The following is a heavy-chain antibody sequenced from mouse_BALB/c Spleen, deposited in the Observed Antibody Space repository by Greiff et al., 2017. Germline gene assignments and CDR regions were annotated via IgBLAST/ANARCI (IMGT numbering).Heavy chain of an antibody. J-gene: IGHJ2*01. CDR3: ARRDSTATPYFDY. V-gene: IGHV5-6-3*01. Sequence: EVMLVESGGGLVQPGGSLKLSCAASGFTFSSYGMSWVRQTPDKRLELVATINSNGGSTYYPDSVKGRFTISRDNAKNTLYLQMSSLKSEDTAMYYCARRDSTATPYFDYWGQGTTLTVSS. CDR1: GFTFSSYG. CDR2: INSNGGST. D-gene: IGHD1-2*01.